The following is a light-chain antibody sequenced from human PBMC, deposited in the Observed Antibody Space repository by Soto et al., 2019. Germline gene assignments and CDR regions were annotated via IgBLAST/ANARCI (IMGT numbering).Light chain of an antibody. CDR1: QSVSNS. V-gene: IGKV1-39*01. CDR3: HQSVSTRRS. Sequence: DILMPQSPSPLSASVGDRITITCPASQSVSNSVTWYQHKPGRAPKALISSASSLQSGVQSRFSGSGSGTDVTLTISSLQPEDIATYYCHQSVSTRRSFGGGTHVQ. CDR2: SAS. J-gene: IGKJ4*01.